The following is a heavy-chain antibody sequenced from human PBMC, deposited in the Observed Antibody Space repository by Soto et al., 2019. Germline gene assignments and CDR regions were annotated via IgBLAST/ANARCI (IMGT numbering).Heavy chain of an antibody. CDR3: ARVYGYCSGGSCYHHYYYYYYMDV. J-gene: IGHJ6*03. V-gene: IGHV3-7*01. CDR1: GFTFSSYA. Sequence: GGSLRLSCAASGFTFSSYAMSWVRQAPEKGLEWVSAIKGSGSEKYYADSVKGRFTISRDNAKNTLYLQMNSLRAEDTAVYYCARVYGYCSGGSCYHHYYYYYYMDVWGKGTTVTVSS. CDR2: IKGSGSEK. D-gene: IGHD2-15*01.